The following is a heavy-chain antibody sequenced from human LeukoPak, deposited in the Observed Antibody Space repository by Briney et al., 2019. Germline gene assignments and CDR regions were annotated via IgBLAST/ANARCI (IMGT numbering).Heavy chain of an antibody. V-gene: IGHV4-4*08. Sequence: PSETLSLTCTVSGGSISSYYWSWIRQPPGKGLEWIGYIYTSGSTNYNPSLKSRVTISVDTSKNQFSLKLSSVTAADTAVYYCASAYTPTVSFDYWGQGTLVTVSS. CDR1: GGSISSYY. CDR3: ASAYTPTVSFDY. D-gene: IGHD2-2*02. CDR2: IYTSGST. J-gene: IGHJ4*02.